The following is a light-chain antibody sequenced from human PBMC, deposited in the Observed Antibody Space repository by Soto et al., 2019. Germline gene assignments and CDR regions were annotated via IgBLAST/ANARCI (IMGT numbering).Light chain of an antibody. J-gene: IGLJ1*01. CDR3: QSYDSSLSGYV. Sequence: QSVLTQPPSVSGAPGQRVTISCTGSSSNIGAGYDVHWYQQLHGTAPKLLIYGNSNRPSGVPDRFSGSKSGTSASLAITGLQAEDEADYYCQSYDSSLSGYVCGTGTKVTVL. CDR1: SSNIGAGYD. CDR2: GNS. V-gene: IGLV1-40*01.